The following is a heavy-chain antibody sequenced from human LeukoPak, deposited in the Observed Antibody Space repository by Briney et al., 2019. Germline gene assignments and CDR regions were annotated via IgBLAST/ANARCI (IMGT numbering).Heavy chain of an antibody. CDR3: ASFPLQGTSSWFDP. CDR2: INHSGST. CDR1: GGSFSGYY. J-gene: IGHJ5*02. D-gene: IGHD3-10*01. V-gene: IGHV4-34*01. Sequence: PSETLSLTCAVYGGSFSGYYWRWIRQPPGKGLEWIGEINHSGSTNYNPSLKSRVTISVDTSKNQFSLKLSSVTAADTAVYYCASFPLQGTSSWFDPWGQGTLVTVSS.